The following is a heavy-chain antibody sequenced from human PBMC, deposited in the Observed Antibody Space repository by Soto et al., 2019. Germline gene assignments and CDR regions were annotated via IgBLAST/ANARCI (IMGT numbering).Heavy chain of an antibody. V-gene: IGHV3-21*01. CDR1: GFTFSSYS. D-gene: IGHD5-18*01. CDR3: ARDLDVPRYSWGDYYYYYYMDV. Sequence: PGGSLRLSCAASGFTFSSYSMNWVRQAPGKGLEWVSSISSSSSYIYYADSVKGRFTISRDNAKNSLYLQMNSLRAEDTAVYYCARDLDVPRYSWGDYYYYYYMDVWGKGTTVTVSS. J-gene: IGHJ6*03. CDR2: ISSSSSYI.